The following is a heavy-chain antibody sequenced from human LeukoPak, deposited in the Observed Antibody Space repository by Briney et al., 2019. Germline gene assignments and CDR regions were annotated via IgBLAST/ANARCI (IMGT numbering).Heavy chain of an antibody. CDR2: IYYSGST. CDR1: GGSISSGGYY. J-gene: IGHJ6*02. D-gene: IGHD1-26*01. Sequence: SETLSLTCTVSGGSISSGGYYWSWIRQHPGKGLEWIGYIYYSGSTYYNPSLKSRVTISVDTSKNQFSLKLSSVTAADTAVYYCARDRSGSYHYYYYGIDVWGQGTTVTVSS. CDR3: ARDRSGSYHYYYYGIDV. V-gene: IGHV4-31*03.